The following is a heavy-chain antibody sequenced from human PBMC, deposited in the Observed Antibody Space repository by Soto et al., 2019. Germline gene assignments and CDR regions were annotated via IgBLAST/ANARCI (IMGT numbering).Heavy chain of an antibody. CDR2: FYYTGST. CDR3: ARSVDP. CDR1: GGSVSSGNYY. Sequence: SLTCTVSGGSVSSGNYYWSWIRQPPGKGLEWIGYFYYTGSTNYNPSLKSRVTISIDASKNQFSLKLSSVTAADTAVYYCARSVDPWGQGTLVTVSS. J-gene: IGHJ5*02. V-gene: IGHV4-61*01.